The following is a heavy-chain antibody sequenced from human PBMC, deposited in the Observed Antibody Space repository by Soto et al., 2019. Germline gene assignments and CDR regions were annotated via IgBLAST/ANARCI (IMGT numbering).Heavy chain of an antibody. Sequence: TLSLTCAVSGGSISSGGYSWCWIRQPPGKGLEWIGYIYDSGTTNYNPSLKSRVTISVDTSKNQFSLKLSSVTAADTAVYYCARDAGSGSYYRLYYYGMDVWGQGTTVTVSS. J-gene: IGHJ6*02. CDR3: ARDAGSGSYYRLYYYGMDV. CDR1: GGSISSGGYS. D-gene: IGHD3-10*01. CDR2: IYDSGTT. V-gene: IGHV4-30-2*05.